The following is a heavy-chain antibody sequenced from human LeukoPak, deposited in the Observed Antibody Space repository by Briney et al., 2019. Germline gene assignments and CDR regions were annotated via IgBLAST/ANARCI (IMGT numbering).Heavy chain of an antibody. CDR1: GGSFSGYY. CDR2: IYSGGST. Sequence: ETLSLTCAVYGGSFSGYYWSWVRQAPGKGLEWVSVIYSGGSTYYADSVKGRFTISRDNSKNTLYLQMNSLRAEDTAVYYCARSKEYYYDSSGYYYAEYWGQGTLVTVSS. D-gene: IGHD3-22*01. CDR3: ARSKEYYYDSSGYYYAEY. V-gene: IGHV3-66*01. J-gene: IGHJ4*02.